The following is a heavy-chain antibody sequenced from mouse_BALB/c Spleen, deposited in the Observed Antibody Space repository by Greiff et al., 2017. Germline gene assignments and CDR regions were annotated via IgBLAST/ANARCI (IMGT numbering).Heavy chain of an antibody. CDR1: GFTFSNYW. Sequence: DVMLVESGGGLVQPGGSMKLSCVASGFTFSNYWMNWVRQSPEKGLEWVAEIRLKSNNYATHYAESVKGRFTISRDDSKSSVYLQMNNLRAEDTGIYYCTLWDWFAYWGQGTLVTVSA. J-gene: IGHJ3*01. CDR2: IRLKSNNYAT. CDR3: TLWDWFAY. D-gene: IGHD4-1*01. V-gene: IGHV6-6*02.